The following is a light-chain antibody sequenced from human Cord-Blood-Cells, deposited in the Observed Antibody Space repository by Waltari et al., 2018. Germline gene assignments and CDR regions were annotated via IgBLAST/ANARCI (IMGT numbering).Light chain of an antibody. CDR3: QQSYSTPFT. CDR1: QSISSY. J-gene: IGKJ3*01. V-gene: IGKV1-39*01. CDR2: SAS. Sequence: DIQMTQSPSSLSASVGDRVTITCRASQSISSYLNWYQQKPGKAPKLLIYSASSLKSGVPSRFSGSGYGTDFTLTISSLQPEDFSTYYCQQSYSTPFTFGPGTKVDIK.